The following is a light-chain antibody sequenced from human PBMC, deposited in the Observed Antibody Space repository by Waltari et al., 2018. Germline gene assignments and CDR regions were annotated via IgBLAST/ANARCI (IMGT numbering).Light chain of an antibody. CDR2: DAS. Sequence: DIQMTQSPSSLSASVGDRVTITCRASPSISSYLNWFQQRPGKAPKVLIYDASRLQSGVTSRFSGSGSGTDFTLTISSLHPDDFATYYCQQSDDTPFTVGQGTKLEIK. V-gene: IGKV1-39*01. CDR1: PSISSY. J-gene: IGKJ2*01. CDR3: QQSDDTPFT.